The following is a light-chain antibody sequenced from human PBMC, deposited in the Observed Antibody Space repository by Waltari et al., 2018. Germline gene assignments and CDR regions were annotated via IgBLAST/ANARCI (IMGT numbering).Light chain of an antibody. V-gene: IGKV1-39*01. CDR2: SAS. CDR3: RQSYITPYT. J-gene: IGKJ2*01. CDR1: QSITGH. Sequence: TCRTSQSITGHLNWFQQQPGKAPKLLIHSASALQSGVPSRFSGRGSGTHFTLTISSLQPEDFATYFCRQSYITPYTFGQGTKLEIK.